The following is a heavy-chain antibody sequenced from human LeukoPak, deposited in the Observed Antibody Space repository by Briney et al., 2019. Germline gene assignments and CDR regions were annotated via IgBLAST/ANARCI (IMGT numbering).Heavy chain of an antibody. D-gene: IGHD4-17*01. CDR1: GGSVSSGSYY. J-gene: IGHJ4*02. CDR3: ARDHGDYADY. V-gene: IGHV4-61*01. Sequence: SEPLTLTCTVSGGSVSSGSYYWRWIRQPPGKGLEWIGYIYYSGSTNYNPSLKSRVTISVDTSKNQFSLKLSSVTAADTAVYYCARDHGDYADYWGQGTLVTVSS. CDR2: IYYSGST.